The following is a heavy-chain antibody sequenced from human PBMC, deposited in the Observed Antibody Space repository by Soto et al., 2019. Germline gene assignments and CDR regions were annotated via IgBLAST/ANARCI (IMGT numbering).Heavy chain of an antibody. Sequence: ASVKVSCKASGYTFTSYYIHWVRQAPGQGLEWMGIINPSGGSTSYAQKFQGRVTMTRDTSTSTVYMELSSLRSEDTAVYYCARVPYSSSWPHYYYYGMDVWGQGTTVTVSS. CDR1: GYTFTSYY. CDR3: ARVPYSSSWPHYYYYGMDV. J-gene: IGHJ6*02. D-gene: IGHD6-13*01. CDR2: INPSGGST. V-gene: IGHV1-46*01.